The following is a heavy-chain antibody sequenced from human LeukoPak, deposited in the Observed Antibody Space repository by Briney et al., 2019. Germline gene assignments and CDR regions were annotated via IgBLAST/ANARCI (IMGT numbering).Heavy chain of an antibody. CDR1: GFTFSSYW. CDR3: ARDVVVPAAIGDYYYYGMDV. V-gene: IGHV3-7*01. Sequence: GGSLRLSCAASGFTFSSYWMSWVRQAPGKGLEWVANIKQDGSEKYYVDSVKGRFTISRDNAKNSLYLQMNSLRAEDTAVYYCARDVVVPAAIGDYYYYGMDVWGQGTTVTVSS. CDR2: IKQDGSEK. J-gene: IGHJ6*02. D-gene: IGHD2-2*01.